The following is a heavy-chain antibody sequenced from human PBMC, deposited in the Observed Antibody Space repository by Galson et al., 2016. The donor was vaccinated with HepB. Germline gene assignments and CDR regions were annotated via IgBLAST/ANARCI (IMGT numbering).Heavy chain of an antibody. D-gene: IGHD2-8*01. V-gene: IGHV3-48*02. J-gene: IGHJ5*02. CDR3: ARAHHPYARPGWFDP. CDR2: ISPRGGTT. CDR1: GFTFSTYS. Sequence: SLRLSCAASGFTFSTYSMNWVRQAPGRGLEWLSYISPRGGTTYYADSVRGRFTISRDNAKNSVYLQMNSLRDEDTAIYYCARAHHPYARPGWFDPWGQGTLVTVSS.